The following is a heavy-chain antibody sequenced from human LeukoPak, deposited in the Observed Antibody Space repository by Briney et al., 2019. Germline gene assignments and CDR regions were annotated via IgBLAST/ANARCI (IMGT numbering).Heavy chain of an antibody. Sequence: GGSLRLSCVVSGTTFSGYSMIWVRQAPGKGLEWLSFMTTSGNTIFYAESVKERFTISRDNAKKTLYLQMNSLRDEDTAVYYCARRDGYNSYYYGMDVWGQGTTVTVSS. V-gene: IGHV3-48*02. J-gene: IGHJ6*02. CDR3: ARRDGYNSYYYGMDV. D-gene: IGHD5-24*01. CDR1: GTTFSGYS. CDR2: MTTSGNTI.